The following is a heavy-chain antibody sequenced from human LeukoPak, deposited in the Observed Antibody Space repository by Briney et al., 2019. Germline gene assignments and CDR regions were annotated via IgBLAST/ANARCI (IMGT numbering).Heavy chain of an antibody. J-gene: IGHJ5*02. Sequence: TAGSLRLSCAASGCTFSSYGMHWVRQAPGKGLEWVAVISYDGSNKYYADSVKGRFTISRDNSKNTLYLQMNSLRAEDTAVYYCARDGMIVSNGNWFDPWGQGTLVTVSS. CDR1: GCTFSSYG. D-gene: IGHD3-22*01. V-gene: IGHV3-30*03. CDR3: ARDGMIVSNGNWFDP. CDR2: ISYDGSNK.